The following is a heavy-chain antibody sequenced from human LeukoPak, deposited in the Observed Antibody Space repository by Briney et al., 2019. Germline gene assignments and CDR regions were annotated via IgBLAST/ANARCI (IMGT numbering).Heavy chain of an antibody. CDR3: ARDLIRSVNYMDV. V-gene: IGHV3-21*01. CDR1: GFTFSSYS. D-gene: IGHD1-26*01. Sequence: GGSLRLSCAASGFTFSSYSMNWGRQAPGKGLEWGSSISSSSSFIYYADSVKGRFTISRDNAKNSLYLQMNSLRAEDTAVYYCARDLIRSVNYMDVWGKGTTVTVSS. J-gene: IGHJ6*03. CDR2: ISSSSSFI.